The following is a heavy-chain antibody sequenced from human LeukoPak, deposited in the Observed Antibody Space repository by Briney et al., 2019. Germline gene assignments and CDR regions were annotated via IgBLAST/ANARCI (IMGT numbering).Heavy chain of an antibody. J-gene: IGHJ4*02. CDR3: ARDPESLLSGWLY. D-gene: IGHD6-19*01. V-gene: IGHV1-69*13. CDR1: GGTFSSYA. CDR2: IIPVFGTA. Sequence: ASVKVSCKASGGTFSSYAVNWVRQAPGQGLEWMGGIIPVFGTANYAQKFQGRVTITADESTSTAYTELSSLRSEDTAVYYCARDPESLLSGWLYWGQGTLVTVSS.